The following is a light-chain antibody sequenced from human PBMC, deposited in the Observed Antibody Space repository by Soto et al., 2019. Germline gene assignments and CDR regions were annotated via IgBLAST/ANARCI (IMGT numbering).Light chain of an antibody. J-gene: IGLJ3*02. CDR3: SSYTGSATLV. CDR1: SSDVGGYNY. V-gene: IGLV2-14*01. CDR2: EVD. Sequence: QSALTQPASVSGSPGQSITISCTGTSSDVGGYNYVSWYQQHPGKAPKLMIYEVDTRPSGVSNRFSGSKSDNTASLTISGLQAEDEADYYCSSYTGSATLVFGGGTKLTVL.